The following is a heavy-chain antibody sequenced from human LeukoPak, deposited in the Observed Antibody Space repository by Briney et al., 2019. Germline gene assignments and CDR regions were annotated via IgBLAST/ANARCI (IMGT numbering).Heavy chain of an antibody. CDR2: ISAKNGNT. V-gene: IGHV1-18*01. CDR3: ARDRQDYYDSSGYLDN. D-gene: IGHD3-22*01. Sequence: ASVKVSCKASGYTFTNYGISWVRQAPGQGLQWMGWISAKNGNTKYAEKFQGRGTMTTDTSTNTAYMELRSLRSDDTAVYYCARDRQDYYDSSGYLDNWGQGTLVTVSS. J-gene: IGHJ4*02. CDR1: GYTFTNYG.